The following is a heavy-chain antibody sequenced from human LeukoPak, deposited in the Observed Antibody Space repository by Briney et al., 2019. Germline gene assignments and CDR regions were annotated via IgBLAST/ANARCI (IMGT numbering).Heavy chain of an antibody. D-gene: IGHD3-22*01. CDR2: ISGSSTI. CDR3: ARDPGLSGYYFDY. CDR1: GFTFSLYS. J-gene: IGHJ4*02. V-gene: IGHV3-48*01. Sequence: GGSLRLSCAASGFTFSLYSLNWVRQAPGKGLEWVSYISGSSTIDYADSVKGRFTISRDNAKNSLYLQMNSLRAEDTAVYYCARDPGLSGYYFDYWGQGALVTVSS.